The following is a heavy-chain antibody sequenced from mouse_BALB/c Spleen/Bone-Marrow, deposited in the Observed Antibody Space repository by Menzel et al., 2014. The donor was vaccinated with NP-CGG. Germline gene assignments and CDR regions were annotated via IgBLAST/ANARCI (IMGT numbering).Heavy chain of an antibody. CDR1: GFDFSRFW. D-gene: IGHD1-2*01. Sequence: EVQVVESGGGLVQPGGSLKLSCAASGFDFSRFWMSWVRQAPGKGLEWIGEVNPDSSTINYTPSLKDKFIISRDNAKNTLYLQMSKVRSEDTALYYCARLGYYGSFAFWGQGTLVTVSA. V-gene: IGHV4-1*02. CDR3: ARLGYYGSFAF. CDR2: VNPDSSTI. J-gene: IGHJ3*01.